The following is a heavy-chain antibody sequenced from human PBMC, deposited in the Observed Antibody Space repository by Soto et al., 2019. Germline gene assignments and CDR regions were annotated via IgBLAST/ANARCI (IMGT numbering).Heavy chain of an antibody. D-gene: IGHD1-26*01. CDR2: INSDGNSI. CDR1: EFTFSSYW. Sequence: EVQLVESGGGLVQPGGSLRLSCAASEFTFSSYWMYWVRQAAGKGLVWVSRINSDGNSISYADSVKGRFAISRDNAKNTLYLQMNSLRAEDTAVYYCARPQVGHPYYYYGMDVWGQGTTVTVSS. CDR3: ARPQVGHPYYYYGMDV. J-gene: IGHJ6*02. V-gene: IGHV3-74*01.